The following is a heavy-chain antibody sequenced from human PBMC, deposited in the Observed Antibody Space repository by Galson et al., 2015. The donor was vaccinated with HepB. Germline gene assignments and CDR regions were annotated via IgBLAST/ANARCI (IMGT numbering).Heavy chain of an antibody. CDR3: AKMSYSTFENNWFDP. Sequence: SLRLSCAASGFTFSSYAMSWVRQAPGKGLEWVSAISYSGGITDYADSVKGRFTISRDNSKKTVFLQMNSLRAEDTAVYYCAKMSYSTFENNWFDPWGQGTLVTVSS. J-gene: IGHJ5*02. CDR2: ISYSGGIT. D-gene: IGHD4-11*01. CDR1: GFTFSSYA. V-gene: IGHV3-23*01.